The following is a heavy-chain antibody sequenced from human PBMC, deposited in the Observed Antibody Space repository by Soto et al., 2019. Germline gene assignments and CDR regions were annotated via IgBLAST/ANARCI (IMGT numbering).Heavy chain of an antibody. CDR2: ISGSGGST. D-gene: IGHD6-13*01. CDR1: GFTFSSYA. V-gene: IGHV3-23*01. Sequence: EVQLLESGGGLVQPGGSLRLSCAASGFTFSSYAMSWVRQAPGKGLEWVSAISGSGGSTYYADPVKGRFTISRDNSKNTPYVQMNSLRAEDTAVYYCAKIEYASSWYYYGMDVWGQGTTVTVSS. CDR3: AKIEYASSWYYYGMDV. J-gene: IGHJ6*02.